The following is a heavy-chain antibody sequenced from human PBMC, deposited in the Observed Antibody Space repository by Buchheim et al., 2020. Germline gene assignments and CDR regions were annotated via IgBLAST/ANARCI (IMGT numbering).Heavy chain of an antibody. J-gene: IGHJ4*02. CDR3: ARPHCSGGSCYLDYFDY. Sequence: QVQLVESGGGVVQPGRSLRLSCAASGFTFSNYGMHWVRQAPGKGLEWVAVVWSDGSKTYYADSVKGRCSISRDNYNNTLYLQMNSLRAEDTAVYYCARPHCSGGSCYLDYFDYWGQGTL. D-gene: IGHD2-15*01. CDR1: GFTFSNYG. V-gene: IGHV3-33*01. CDR2: VWSDGSKT.